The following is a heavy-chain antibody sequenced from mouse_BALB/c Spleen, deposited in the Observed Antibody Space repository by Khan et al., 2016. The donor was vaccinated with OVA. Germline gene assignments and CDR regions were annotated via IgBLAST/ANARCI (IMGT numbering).Heavy chain of an antibody. J-gene: IGHJ3*01. V-gene: IGHV5-6-5*01. D-gene: IGHD2-14*01. CDR2: ISSGGTT. CDR1: GFTFSSYA. Sequence: EVELVESGGGLVKPGGSLKLSCAASGFTFSSYAMSWVRQTPEKRLEWVASISSGGTTYYPDSVKGRFTISRDNARNILYLQMSSLRSEDTAMYYCARGYDGSYWGQGTLVTGSA. CDR3: ARGYDGSY.